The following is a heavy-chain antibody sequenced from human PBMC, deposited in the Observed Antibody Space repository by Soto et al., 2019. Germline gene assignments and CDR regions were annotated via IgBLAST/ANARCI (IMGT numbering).Heavy chain of an antibody. D-gene: IGHD6-6*01. CDR2: IYSGGAT. Sequence: GGSLRLSCAASEFTVSNNYMSWVRQAPGKGLEWVSLIYSGGATHYADSVRGRFTISRDNSKNTLYLQMNSLRGEDTAIYYCMNRPRAWGQGTLVTVSS. CDR1: EFTVSNNY. CDR3: MNRPRA. J-gene: IGHJ5*02. V-gene: IGHV3-66*01.